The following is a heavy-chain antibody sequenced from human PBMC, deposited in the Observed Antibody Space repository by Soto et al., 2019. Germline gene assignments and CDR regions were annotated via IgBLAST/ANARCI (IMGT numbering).Heavy chain of an antibody. CDR2: IYPGDSDT. V-gene: IGHV5-51*01. D-gene: IGHD2-2*01. J-gene: IGHJ5*02. CDR3: ARRRNQLLHLRGWFDP. Sequence: GESLKISCKGSGYSFTSYWIGWVRQMPGKGLEWMGIIYPGDSDTRYSPSFQGQVTISADKSISTAYLQWSSLKASDTAMYYCARRRNQLLHLRGWFDPWGQGTLVTVSS. CDR1: GYSFTSYW.